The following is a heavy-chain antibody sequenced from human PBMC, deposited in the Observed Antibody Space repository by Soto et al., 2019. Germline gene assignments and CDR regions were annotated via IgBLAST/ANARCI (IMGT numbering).Heavy chain of an antibody. D-gene: IGHD4-17*01. CDR3: TTARGDYRPVDP. Sequence: EVQLVASGGDLVKPGGSLRLSCAASGFSFTNTWMNWVRQAPGKGLEWVGRIKSQGDGGTREYAEPVKGRFTISRDDSTSPLYMEMNSLKVEDTAVYYCTTARGDYRPVDPWGQGTMVTVSS. CDR1: GFSFTNTW. J-gene: IGHJ5*02. V-gene: IGHV3-15*01. CDR2: IKSQGDGGTR.